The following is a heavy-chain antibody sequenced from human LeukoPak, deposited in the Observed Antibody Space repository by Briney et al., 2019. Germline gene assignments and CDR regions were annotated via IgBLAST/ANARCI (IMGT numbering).Heavy chain of an antibody. CDR2: ISYDGSNK. CDR3: AKGPTVVMMVY. J-gene: IGHJ4*02. D-gene: IGHD4-23*01. CDR1: GFTFSSYG. V-gene: IGHV3-30*18. Sequence: GGSLRLSCAASGFTFSSYGMHWVRQAPGKGLEWVAVISYDGSNKYYADSVKGRFTISRDNSKNTLYLQMNSLRAEDPAVYYCAKGPTVVMMVYWGQGTLVTVSS.